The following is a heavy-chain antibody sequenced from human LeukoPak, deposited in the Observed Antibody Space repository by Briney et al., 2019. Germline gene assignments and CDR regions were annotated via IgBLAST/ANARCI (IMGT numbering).Heavy chain of an antibody. CDR2: ISGSGGST. CDR1: GFTFSTYA. D-gene: IGHD3-22*01. V-gene: IGHV3-23*01. CDR3: ANYYDSSGSSYFDS. J-gene: IGHJ4*02. Sequence: GGSLRLSCAASGFTFSTYAMSWVRQAPGTGLEWISAISGSGGSTYYADSVKGRFTISRDNSKNTLYLQMNSLRAEDTAVYYCANYYDSSGSSYFDSWGQGTLVTVSS.